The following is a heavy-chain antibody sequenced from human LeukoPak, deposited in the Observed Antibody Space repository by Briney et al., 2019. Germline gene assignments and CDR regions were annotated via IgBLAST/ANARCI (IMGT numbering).Heavy chain of an antibody. J-gene: IGHJ4*02. CDR3: ARGQWELLGVDY. D-gene: IGHD1-26*01. Sequence: GASVKVSCMASGYTFTGYYMHWVRQAPGQGLEWMGWINPNSGGTNYAQKFQGRITMARDTSISTAYMELTRLRSDDTAVYYCARGQWELLGVDYWGQGTLVTVSS. CDR2: INPNSGGT. CDR1: GYTFTGYY. V-gene: IGHV1-2*02.